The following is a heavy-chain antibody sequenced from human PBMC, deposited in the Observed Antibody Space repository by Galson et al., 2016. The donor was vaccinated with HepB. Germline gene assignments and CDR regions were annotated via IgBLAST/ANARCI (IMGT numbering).Heavy chain of an antibody. CDR1: GYTFTNYD. CDR3: ARNRPFTGDFDY. V-gene: IGHV1-8*02. D-gene: IGHD7-27*01. Sequence: SVKVSCKASGYTFTNYDFNWVRQAPGQGLEWLGWMTPNSGNTGYAQKFQGRLSLTRDTSTSTAYMELSSLTPDDTAVYYCARNRPFTGDFDYWGQGTLVTVSS. J-gene: IGHJ4*02. CDR2: MTPNSGNT.